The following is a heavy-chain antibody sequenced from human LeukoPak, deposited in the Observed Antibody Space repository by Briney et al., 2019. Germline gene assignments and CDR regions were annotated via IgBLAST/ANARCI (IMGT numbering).Heavy chain of an antibody. CDR3: ATRGYSGYDVDY. CDR2: VDPADGET. CDR1: GYTFTDYD. D-gene: IGHD5-12*01. V-gene: IGHV1-69-2*01. J-gene: IGHJ4*02. Sequence: AASVKVSCKVSGYTFTDYDVHWVQLAPGKGFAGMGLVDPADGETIYAKTFQGRVTITADTSTDTAYMELNSLRSEDTAVYSCATRGYSGYDVDYWGQGTLVTVSS.